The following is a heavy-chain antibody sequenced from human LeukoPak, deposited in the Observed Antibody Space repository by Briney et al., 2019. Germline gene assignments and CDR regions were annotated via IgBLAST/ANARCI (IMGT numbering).Heavy chain of an antibody. CDR2: VSDSGDYT. CDR1: GFTFNSYA. D-gene: IGHD2-15*01. CDR3: AKAPISKDCSGGSCYLFDY. V-gene: IGHV3-23*01. Sequence: PGGSLRLSCAASGFTFNSYAMTWVRQAPGKGLEWVSSVSDSGDYTYYADSVKGRFTISRDNSKNTLYLRVNSLRAEDTAVYYCAKAPISKDCSGGSCYLFDYWGQGTLVTVSS. J-gene: IGHJ4*02.